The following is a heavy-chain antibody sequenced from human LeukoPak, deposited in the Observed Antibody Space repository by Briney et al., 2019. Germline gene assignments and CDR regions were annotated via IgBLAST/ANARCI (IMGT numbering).Heavy chain of an antibody. CDR2: IHPNSGGT. V-gene: IGHV1-2*02. D-gene: IGHD3/OR15-3a*01. Sequence: ASVTVSCKASGHTFTGYYMHWVRHAPGQGLEWMGWIHPNSGGTNYAQKFQGRVTMTRNMSTSTVYMERSSLRSEDTAVYYCASFSGYYTDYYYYMDVWGKGTTVTVSS. CDR1: GHTFTGYY. CDR3: ASFSGYYTDYYYYMDV. J-gene: IGHJ6*03.